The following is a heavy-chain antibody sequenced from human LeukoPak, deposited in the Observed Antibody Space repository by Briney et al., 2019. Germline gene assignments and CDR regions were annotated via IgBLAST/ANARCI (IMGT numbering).Heavy chain of an antibody. J-gene: IGHJ3*02. Sequence: GGSLRLSCAASGFTFSSYSMNWVRQAPGKGLEWVSSISSSSSYIYYADSVKGRFTISRDNAKNSLYLQMNSLGAEDTAVYYCARVSRMNDAFDIWGQGTMVTVSS. V-gene: IGHV3-21*01. CDR3: ARVSRMNDAFDI. CDR2: ISSSSSYI. CDR1: GFTFSSYS. D-gene: IGHD2-15*01.